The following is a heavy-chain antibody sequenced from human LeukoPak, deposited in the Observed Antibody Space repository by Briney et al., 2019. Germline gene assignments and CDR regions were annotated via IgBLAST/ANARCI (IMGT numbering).Heavy chain of an antibody. CDR3: ARGPYYDREGYNWFDP. D-gene: IGHD3-22*01. Sequence: SVKVSCKASGGTFSSYTISWVRQAPGQGLEWMGRIIPILGIANYAQKFQGRVTITADKSTSTAYMELSSLRSEDTAVYYCARGPYYDREGYNWFDPWGQGTLVTVSS. V-gene: IGHV1-69*02. CDR1: GGTFSSYT. J-gene: IGHJ5*02. CDR2: IIPILGIA.